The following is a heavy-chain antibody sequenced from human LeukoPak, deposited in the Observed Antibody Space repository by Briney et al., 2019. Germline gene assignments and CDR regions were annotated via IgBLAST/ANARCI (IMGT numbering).Heavy chain of an antibody. D-gene: IGHD1-26*01. CDR3: ARVLGRPFVGTTDFDY. J-gene: IGHJ4*02. CDR1: GYTFTSYG. Sequence: ASVKVSCKASGYTFTSYGISWVRQAPGQGLEWVGWISAYTGYTNYEQKLQGRVTMTTDTSTNTAYMEVRSLRSDDTAVYYCARVLGRPFVGTTDFDYWGQGTLVTVSS. CDR2: ISAYTGYT. V-gene: IGHV1-18*01.